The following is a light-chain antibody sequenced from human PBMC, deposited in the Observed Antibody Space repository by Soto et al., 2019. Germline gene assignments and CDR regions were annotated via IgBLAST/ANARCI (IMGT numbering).Light chain of an antibody. CDR3: QQYGSSPWT. CDR2: DAS. CDR1: QTLINSF. V-gene: IGKV3-20*01. J-gene: IGKJ1*01. Sequence: EIVLTQSPGTLSLSPGEIATLSFSASQTLINSFIAWYQQKPGQAPRLLIYDASRRATGIPDRFSGSGSGADFILSISRLEPEDFAVYYCQQYGSSPWTFGQGTKVDIK.